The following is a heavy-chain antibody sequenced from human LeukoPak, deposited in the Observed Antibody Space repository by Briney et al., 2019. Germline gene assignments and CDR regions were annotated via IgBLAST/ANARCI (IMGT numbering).Heavy chain of an antibody. J-gene: IGHJ4*02. V-gene: IGHV3-64*01. CDR1: GFTFSNYP. CDR3: ARDASGHDLPFDY. D-gene: IGHD6-25*01. CDR2: ISGNGGNT. Sequence: GGSLRLSCSASGFTFSNYPMHWVRQAPGKGLEYVSGISGNGGNTYYANSVKGRFTISRDNSKHTLYLQMGSLRAEDTAVYYCARDASGHDLPFDYWGQGTLVTVSS.